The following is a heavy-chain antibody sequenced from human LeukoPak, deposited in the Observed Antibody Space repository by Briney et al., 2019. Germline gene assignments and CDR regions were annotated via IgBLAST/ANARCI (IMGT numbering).Heavy chain of an antibody. CDR1: GFTFDDYA. CDR3: AKDIVVVPAATRYFDY. Sequence: PGRSLRLSCAASGFTFDDYAMHWVRQAPGRGLEWVSGISWNSGSTYYADSVKGRFTISRDNSKNTLYLQMSSLRAEDTAVYYCAKDIVVVPAATRYFDYWGQGTLVTVSS. D-gene: IGHD2-2*01. J-gene: IGHJ4*02. CDR2: ISWNSGST. V-gene: IGHV3-9*01.